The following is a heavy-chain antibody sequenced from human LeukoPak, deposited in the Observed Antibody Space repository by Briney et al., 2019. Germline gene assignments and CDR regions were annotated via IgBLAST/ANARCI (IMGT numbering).Heavy chain of an antibody. Sequence: GGSLRLSCAASGFTFSSYAMSWVRQAPGKGLEWVSVIYSGGSTYYADSVKGRFTISRDNSKNTLYLQMNSLRAEDTAVYYCARDAYGGPDYWGQGTLVTVSS. CDR2: IYSGGST. V-gene: IGHV3-53*01. CDR3: ARDAYGGPDY. J-gene: IGHJ4*02. D-gene: IGHD4-23*01. CDR1: GFTFSSYA.